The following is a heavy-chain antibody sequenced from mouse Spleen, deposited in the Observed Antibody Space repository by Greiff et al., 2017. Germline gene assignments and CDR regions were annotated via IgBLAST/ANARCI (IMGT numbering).Heavy chain of an antibody. CDR3: ATMITTDGFAY. CDR1: GYAFSSYW. Sequence: QVHVKQSGAELVRPGSSVKISCKASGYAFSSYWMNWVKQRPGQGLEWIGQIYPGDGDTNYNGKFKGKATLTADKSSSTAYMQLSSLTSEDSAVYFCATMITTDGFAYWGQGTLVTVSA. D-gene: IGHD2-4*01. J-gene: IGHJ3*01. CDR2: IYPGDGDT. V-gene: IGHV1-80*01.